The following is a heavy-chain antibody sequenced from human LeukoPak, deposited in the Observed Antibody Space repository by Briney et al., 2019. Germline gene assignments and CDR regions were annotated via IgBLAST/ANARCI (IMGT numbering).Heavy chain of an antibody. J-gene: IGHJ4*02. Sequence: GGSLRLSCTAPGFTFSNFWMHWVRQAPGKGLVWVSGIDTAGSATRYADSVKGRFTISRDSAKNTLFLQINSLRAEDTAVYYCARTGGWLSNFDFWGQGSLVTVSS. CDR2: IDTAGSAT. CDR3: ARTGGWLSNFDF. CDR1: GFTFSNFW. V-gene: IGHV3-74*01. D-gene: IGHD5-24*01.